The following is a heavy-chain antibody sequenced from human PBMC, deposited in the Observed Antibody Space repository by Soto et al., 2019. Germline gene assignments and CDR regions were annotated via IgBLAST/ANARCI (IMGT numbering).Heavy chain of an antibody. V-gene: IGHV4-30-2*01. CDR1: GGSISSGGYS. Sequence: SETLSLTCAVSGGSISSGGYSWSWIRQPPGKGLEWIGYIYHSGSTYYNPSLKSRVTISVDRSKNQFSLKLSSVTAADTAVYYCAGGYPYFDYWGQGTLVTVSS. CDR3: AGGYPYFDY. J-gene: IGHJ4*02. CDR2: IYHSGST. D-gene: IGHD3-22*01.